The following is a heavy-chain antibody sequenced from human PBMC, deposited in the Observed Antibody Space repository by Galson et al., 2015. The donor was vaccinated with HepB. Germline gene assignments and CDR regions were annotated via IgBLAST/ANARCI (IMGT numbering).Heavy chain of an antibody. CDR1: GVSVTTTKW. Sequence: ETLSLTCAVSGVSVTTTKWWTWVRQAPGKGLEWIGEIYFTGSTNLNPSLKSRVTLSVDKSRNEFSLRLTSVTAADTAIFYCAKSAGTLSYFYGMDVWGQGTTVTVSS. J-gene: IGHJ6*02. V-gene: IGHV4-4*02. CDR3: AKSAGTLSYFYGMDV. CDR2: IYFTGST. D-gene: IGHD3-10*01.